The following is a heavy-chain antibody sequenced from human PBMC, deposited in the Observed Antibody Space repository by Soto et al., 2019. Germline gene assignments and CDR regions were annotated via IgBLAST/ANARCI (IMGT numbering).Heavy chain of an antibody. D-gene: IGHD2-8*01. Sequence: QVQLQGSDPRLLKPSETLSLTCTVSGASVTSYYWCWIRQPAGQGLDWIGRIYTSGNTDYNPSLKSRVTLSLDTSQNQVSLKLSSVTAADTAIYYCARDGVGPHGMDVWGQGTTVTVSS. J-gene: IGHJ6*02. CDR1: GASVTSYY. CDR2: IYTSGNT. CDR3: ARDGVGPHGMDV. V-gene: IGHV4-4*07.